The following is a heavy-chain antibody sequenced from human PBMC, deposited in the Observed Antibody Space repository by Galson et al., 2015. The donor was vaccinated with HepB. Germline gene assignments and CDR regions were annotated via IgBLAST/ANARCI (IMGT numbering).Heavy chain of an antibody. J-gene: IGHJ4*02. V-gene: IGHV4-39*07. CDR2: IYYTGNT. CDR1: GGSISSSTYY. D-gene: IGHD3-16*01. Sequence: SETLSLTCTVSGGSISSSTYYWGWIRQPPGKGLEWIGSIYYTGNTHYNPSLKSRLTISVDTSKNQFSLKVSSVTAADTAVYYCARLLARDRFWGSSFIDSWGQGTLVTVSS. CDR3: ARLLARDRFWGSSFIDS.